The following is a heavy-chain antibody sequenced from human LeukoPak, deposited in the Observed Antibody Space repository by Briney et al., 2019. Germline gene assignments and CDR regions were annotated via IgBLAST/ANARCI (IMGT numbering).Heavy chain of an antibody. CDR1: GFSVSSNY. Sequence: PGGSLRLSCAASGFSVSSNYMSWVRQAPGKGLEWVANIKPDGSEKNYGDSVRGRFTISRDNARNSLYLQMNSLRAEDTAVYYCARENYFDYWGQGTLVTVSS. CDR3: ARENYFDY. CDR2: IKPDGSEK. V-gene: IGHV3-7*04. J-gene: IGHJ4*02.